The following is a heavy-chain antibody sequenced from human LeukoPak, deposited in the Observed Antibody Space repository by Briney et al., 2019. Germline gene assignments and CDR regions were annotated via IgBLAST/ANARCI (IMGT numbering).Heavy chain of an antibody. Sequence: PSETLSLTCTVSGGSISSYYWSWIRQPPGKGLEWIGYIYYSGSTNYNPSLKSRVTISVYTSKNQFSLKLSSATAADTAVYYCARMGASSSNIAVAGTVWFDPWGQGTLVTVSS. CDR3: ARMGASSSNIAVAGTVWFDP. CDR1: GGSISSYY. D-gene: IGHD6-13*01. CDR2: IYYSGST. V-gene: IGHV4-59*01. J-gene: IGHJ5*02.